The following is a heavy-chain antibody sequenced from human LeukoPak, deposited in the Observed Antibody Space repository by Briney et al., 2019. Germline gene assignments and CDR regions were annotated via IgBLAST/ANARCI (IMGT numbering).Heavy chain of an antibody. V-gene: IGHV3-33*01. CDR1: FSIGSYG. J-gene: IGHJ4*02. D-gene: IGHD3-3*01. Sequence: PGGSLRLSCVSSFSIGSYGMHWLRQTPGKGLEWVTGVWFDGRQTYYADSVKGRFILSRDIPKNTLYLKMNSLRTEDTAIYYCARDLAFFALSPGGQGTLVTVSS. CDR2: VWFDGRQT. CDR3: ARDLAFFALSP.